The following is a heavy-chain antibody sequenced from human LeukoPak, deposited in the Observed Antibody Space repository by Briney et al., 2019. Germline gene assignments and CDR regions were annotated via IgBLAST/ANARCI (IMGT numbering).Heavy chain of an antibody. J-gene: IGHJ4*02. CDR1: GFTFSSYE. Sequence: GGSLRLSCAASGFTFSSYEMNWVRQAPGKGLVWVSRINSDGSSTSYADSAKGRFTISRDNAKNTLYLQMNSLRAEDTAVYYCARDPRSYDSSGYNYWGQGTLVTVSS. CDR3: ARDPRSYDSSGYNY. D-gene: IGHD3-22*01. V-gene: IGHV3-74*01. CDR2: INSDGSST.